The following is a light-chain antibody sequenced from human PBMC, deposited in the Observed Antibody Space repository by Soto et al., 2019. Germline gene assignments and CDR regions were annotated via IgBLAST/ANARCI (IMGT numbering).Light chain of an antibody. Sequence: DIQMTQSPSTLSASVGDRVTITCRASQSISTWLAWYQQKPGKAPKVLIYDASSLESGVPSRFSGSGSVTEFTLTISSLQPDDFSTYYCQQYTNYLTFGPGTKVDIK. CDR1: QSISTW. CDR3: QQYTNYLT. CDR2: DAS. J-gene: IGKJ3*01. V-gene: IGKV1-5*01.